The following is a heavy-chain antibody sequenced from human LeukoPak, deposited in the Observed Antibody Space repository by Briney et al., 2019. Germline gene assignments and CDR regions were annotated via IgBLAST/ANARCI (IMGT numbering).Heavy chain of an antibody. CDR1: GGSISSSSYY. Sequence: SETLSLTCTVSGGSISSSSYYWGWIRQPPGKGLEWIGSIYYSGSTYYNPSLKSRVTISVDTSKNQFSLKLSSVTAADTAVYYCARDGRHYYDSSGNIDYWGQGTLVTVSS. J-gene: IGHJ4*02. D-gene: IGHD3-22*01. CDR2: IYYSGST. CDR3: ARDGRHYYDSSGNIDY. V-gene: IGHV4-39*07.